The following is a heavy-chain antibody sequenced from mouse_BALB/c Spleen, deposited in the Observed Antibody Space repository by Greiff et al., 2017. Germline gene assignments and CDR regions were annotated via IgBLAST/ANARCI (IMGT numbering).Heavy chain of an antibody. D-gene: IGHD1-1*01. CDR3: ARGVSYYYGQRDYFDY. J-gene: IGHJ2*01. CDR2: INPNNGGT. V-gene: IGHV1-18*01. Sequence: EVQLQESGPELVKPGASVKIPCKASGYTFTDYNMDWVKQSHGKSLEWIGDINPNNGGTIYNQKFKGKATLTVDKSSSTAYMELRSLTSEDTAVYYCARGVSYYYGQRDYFDYWGQGTTLTVSS. CDR1: GYTFTDYN.